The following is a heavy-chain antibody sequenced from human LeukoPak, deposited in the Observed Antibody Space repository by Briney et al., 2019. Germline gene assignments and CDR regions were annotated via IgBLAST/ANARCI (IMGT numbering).Heavy chain of an antibody. D-gene: IGHD3-3*01. Sequence: GGSLSLSCAASGFTFSSYWMNWVRQAPGKGLEWVANIKEDGSEKYYVDSVKGRFTISRDNAKNTLYLQMDSLRAEDTAVYYCARQRFCDYWGQGTLVTVSS. CDR2: IKEDGSEK. J-gene: IGHJ4*02. V-gene: IGHV3-7*01. CDR1: GFTFSSYW. CDR3: ARQRFCDY.